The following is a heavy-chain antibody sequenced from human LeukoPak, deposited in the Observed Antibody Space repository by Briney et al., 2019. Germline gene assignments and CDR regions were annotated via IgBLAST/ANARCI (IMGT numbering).Heavy chain of an antibody. V-gene: IGHV4-39*02. J-gene: IGHJ4*02. CDR2: VYYIGST. CDR3: VKDLGRYRNNCFDY. CDR1: GGSISSSTYS. Sequence: SETLSLTCTVSGGSISSSTYSWGWIRQPPGKGLEWIGSVYYIGSTYHNPSLKSRVTISVDTSKSQFSLTLSSVNAADTAVYYCVKDLGRYRNNCFDYWGEGTLVTVSS. D-gene: IGHD1-26*01.